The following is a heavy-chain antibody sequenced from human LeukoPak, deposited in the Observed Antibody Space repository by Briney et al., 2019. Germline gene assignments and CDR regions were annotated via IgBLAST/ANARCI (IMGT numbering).Heavy chain of an antibody. J-gene: IGHJ5*02. CDR3: AREDLAAAGKRRWFDP. CDR1: GYTFTSYG. V-gene: IGHV1-18*01. D-gene: IGHD6-13*01. Sequence: ASVKVSCKASGYTFTSYGISWVRQAPGQGLEWMGWISAYNGNTNYAQKLQGRVTMTTDTSTSTAYMELRSLRSDDTAVYCCAREDLAAAGKRRWFDPWGQGTLVAVSS. CDR2: ISAYNGNT.